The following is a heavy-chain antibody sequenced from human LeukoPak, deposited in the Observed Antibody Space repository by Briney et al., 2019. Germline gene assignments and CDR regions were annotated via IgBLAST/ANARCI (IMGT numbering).Heavy chain of an antibody. J-gene: IGHJ4*02. V-gene: IGHV1-69*04. CDR1: GGTFSSCA. CDR3: ARDVILTGYYGVDY. Sequence: GASVKVPRKASGGTFSSCAISWVRQAPGQGLEWMGRIIPILGIANYAQKFQGRVTITADKSTSTAYMELSSLRSEDTAVYYCARDVILTGYYGVDYGGQGTLVTVSS. D-gene: IGHD3-9*01. CDR2: IIPILGIA.